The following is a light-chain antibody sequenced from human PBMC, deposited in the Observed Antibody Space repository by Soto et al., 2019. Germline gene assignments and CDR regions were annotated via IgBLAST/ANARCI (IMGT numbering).Light chain of an antibody. CDR3: QTWVTGIGWV. J-gene: IGLJ3*02. Sequence: QSVLTQSPSASASLGASVKLTCTLSSGHSSYAIAWHQQQPEKGPRYLMKLKSDGSHNKGDGIPDRFSGSSSGAERYLTISSLQSEDEADYYCQTWVTGIGWVFGGGTKLTVL. CDR2: LKSDGSH. V-gene: IGLV4-69*01. CDR1: SGHSSYA.